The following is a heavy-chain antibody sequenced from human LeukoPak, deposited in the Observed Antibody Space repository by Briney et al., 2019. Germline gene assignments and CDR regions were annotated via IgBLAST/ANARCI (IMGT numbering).Heavy chain of an antibody. J-gene: IGHJ4*02. D-gene: IGHD3-10*01. CDR1: GFTFSNYA. V-gene: IGHV3-23*01. Sequence: GGSLRLSCSASGFTFSNYAMNWVRQAPGKGLEWVSAIGGSGGSSYYADSVKGRVTISRDNSKNTLYLQMNSLRAEDTAVYYCARKAGYYYGSGDYWGQGTLVTVSS. CDR2: IGGSGGSS. CDR3: ARKAGYYYGSGDY.